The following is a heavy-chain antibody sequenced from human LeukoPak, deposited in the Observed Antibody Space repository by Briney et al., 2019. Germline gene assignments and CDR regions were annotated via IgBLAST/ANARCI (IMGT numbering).Heavy chain of an antibody. D-gene: IGHD3-3*01. J-gene: IGHJ4*02. CDR3: ARARGDFWCGYLATSLGY. CDR1: GYTFTGYY. V-gene: IGHV1-2*02. Sequence: ASVKVSCKASGYTFTGYYMHWVRQAPGQGLEWMGWINPNSGGTNYAQKFQGRVTMTRDTSISTAYMELSRLRPDDTAVYYCARARGDFWCGYLATSLGYWGQGTLVTVSS. CDR2: INPNSGGT.